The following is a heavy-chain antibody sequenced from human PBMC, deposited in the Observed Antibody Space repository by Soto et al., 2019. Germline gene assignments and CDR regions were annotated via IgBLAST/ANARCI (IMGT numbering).Heavy chain of an antibody. CDR1: GFTFSRAW. Sequence: EVQLVESGGGLVKPGGSLRLSCVASGFTFSRAWMSWVRQAPGKGLEWIGRIKSKTDGGTTDYAAPVKGRFTISRDDSKNTLYLQMNSLKTEDTAVYYCTTCHAVAGALFDNWGQETLVTVSS. CDR3: TTCHAVAGALFDN. J-gene: IGHJ4*02. D-gene: IGHD6-19*01. V-gene: IGHV3-15*01. CDR2: IKSKTDGGTT.